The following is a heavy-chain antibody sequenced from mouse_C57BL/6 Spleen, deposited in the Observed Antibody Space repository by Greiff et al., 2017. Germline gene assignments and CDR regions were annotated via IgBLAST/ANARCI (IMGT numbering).Heavy chain of an antibody. J-gene: IGHJ4*01. CDR3: AKSKLLPPMDY. V-gene: IGHV1-76*01. Sequence: VKLMESGAELVRPGASVKLSCKASGYTFTDYYINWVKQRPGQGLEWIARLYPGSGNTYYNEKFKGKATLTAEKSSSTAYMQLSSLTSEDSAVYFCAKSKLLPPMDYWGQGTSVTVSS. D-gene: IGHD1-1*01. CDR1: GYTFTDYY. CDR2: LYPGSGNT.